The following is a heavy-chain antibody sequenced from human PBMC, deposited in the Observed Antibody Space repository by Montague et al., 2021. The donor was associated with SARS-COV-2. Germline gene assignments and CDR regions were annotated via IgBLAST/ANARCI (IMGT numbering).Heavy chain of an antibody. Sequence: SETLSLTCSVSSGSIISSGYYWGWIRQPPGKELEWIGNIYYSGTTYYNPSLQSRVTISVDTSKNHWSLRLSSVTAADTAVYFCARGMIRGVTTPFDYWGQGSQVTVCS. J-gene: IGHJ4*02. CDR2: IYYSGTT. CDR1: SGSIISSGYY. CDR3: ARGMIRGVTTPFDY. V-gene: IGHV4-39*02. D-gene: IGHD3-10*01.